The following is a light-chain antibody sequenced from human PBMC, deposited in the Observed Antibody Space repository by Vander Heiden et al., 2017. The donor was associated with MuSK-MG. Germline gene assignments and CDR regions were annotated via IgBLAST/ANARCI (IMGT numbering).Light chain of an antibody. CDR1: KLGDNY. CDR3: QAWDSSTAVV. V-gene: IGLV3-1*01. J-gene: IGLJ2*01. CDR2: QDS. Sequence: SYGLTQPPSVSVSPGQTASITCPGTKLGDNYACWYQQKPGQSPVLVIYQDSKLPSGIPERFSGSNSGNTATLTISGTQAMDEADYYCQAWDSSTAVVFGGGTKLTVL.